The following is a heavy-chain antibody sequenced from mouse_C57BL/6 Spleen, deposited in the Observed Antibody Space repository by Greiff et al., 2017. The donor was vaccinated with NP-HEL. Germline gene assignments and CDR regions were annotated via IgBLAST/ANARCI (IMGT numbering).Heavy chain of an antibody. V-gene: IGHV5-15*01. CDR1: GFTFSDYG. J-gene: IGHJ1*03. Sequence: EVMLVESGGGLVQPGGSLKLSCAASGFTFSDYGMAWVRQAPRKGPEWVAFISNLAYSIYYADTVTGRFTISRENAKNTLYLELSSLRSEDTAMYYCARRPNSNCGYFDVWGTGTTVTVSS. CDR2: ISNLAYSI. D-gene: IGHD2-5*01. CDR3: ARRPNSNCGYFDV.